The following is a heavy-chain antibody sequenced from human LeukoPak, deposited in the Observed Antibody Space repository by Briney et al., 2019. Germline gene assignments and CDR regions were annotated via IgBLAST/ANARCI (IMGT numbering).Heavy chain of an antibody. V-gene: IGHV4-59*01. D-gene: IGHD5-24*01. CDR2: IYYSGST. J-gene: IGHJ3*02. Sequence: PSETLSLTCTVSGRSISSSYWNWIRQPPGKGLEWIGYIYYSGSTNYNPSLKSRVTISVDTSKNQFSLKLSSVTAADTAVYYCAGRLWRRDGYNLSAFDIWGQGTMVTVSS. CDR1: GRSISSSY. CDR3: AGRLWRRDGYNLSAFDI.